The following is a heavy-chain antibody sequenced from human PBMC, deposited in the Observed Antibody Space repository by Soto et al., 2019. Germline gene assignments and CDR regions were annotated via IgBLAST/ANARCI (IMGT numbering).Heavy chain of an antibody. Sequence: EGSLRLSCAASGFTVSSNYMSWVRQAPGKGLEWVSVIYSGGSTYYADSVKGRFTISRDNSKNTLYLQMNSLRAEDTAVYYCARESPPFPGIAAAGTVDYWGQGTLVTVSS. CDR1: GFTVSSNY. CDR3: ARESPPFPGIAAAGTVDY. V-gene: IGHV3-53*01. CDR2: IYSGGST. J-gene: IGHJ4*02. D-gene: IGHD6-13*01.